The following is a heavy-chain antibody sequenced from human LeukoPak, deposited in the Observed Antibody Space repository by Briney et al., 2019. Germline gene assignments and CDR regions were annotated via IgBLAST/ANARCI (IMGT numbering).Heavy chain of an antibody. CDR2: ISTSGRTI. Sequence: PGGSLRLSCAASGFTFSDDYMHWIRQAPGKGLEWISFISTSGRTIHYADSVKGRFTISRDNAKNSLCLQMNSLRAEDTAVYYCARDPYHDYYFDYWGQGTLVTVSS. CDR3: ARDPYHDYYFDY. CDR1: GFTFSDDY. J-gene: IGHJ4*02. V-gene: IGHV3-11*01. D-gene: IGHD2-2*01.